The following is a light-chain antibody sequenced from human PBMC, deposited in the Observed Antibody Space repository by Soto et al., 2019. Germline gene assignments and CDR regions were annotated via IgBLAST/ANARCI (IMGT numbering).Light chain of an antibody. CDR3: QRARSFPLT. V-gene: IGKV1-12*01. CDR1: QAISSW. Sequence: DIQMTQSPSSVSASVGDRVTITCRASQAISSWLAWYQQKPGRAPKLLIYSASSLQNGAPSRFTGSGSGTDFTLTITSLQPDDTAIYYCQRARSFPLTFGGGTKVEIK. J-gene: IGKJ4*01. CDR2: SAS.